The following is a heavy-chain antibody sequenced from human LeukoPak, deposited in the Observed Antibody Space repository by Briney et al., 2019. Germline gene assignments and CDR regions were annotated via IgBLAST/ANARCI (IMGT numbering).Heavy chain of an antibody. CDR2: INDSGST. V-gene: IGHV4-34*01. CDR1: GGPFSVYY. J-gene: IGHJ6*02. CDR3: ASGRGYRYCSSTSCHQRPYYYYYYGMDV. D-gene: IGHD2-2*01. Sequence: SETLSLTCAVYGGPFSVYYWSWIRQPPGKGLEWIGEINDSGSTNYNPSLKSRVTISVDTSRNQFSLKLSSVTAADTAVYYCASGRGYRYCSSTSCHQRPYYYYYYGMDVWGQGTTVTVSS.